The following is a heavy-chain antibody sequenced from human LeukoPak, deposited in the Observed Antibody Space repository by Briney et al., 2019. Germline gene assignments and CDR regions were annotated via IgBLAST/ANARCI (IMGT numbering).Heavy chain of an antibody. CDR1: GFTFSYYE. CDR3: ARRWLQFRGLAPFDY. D-gene: IGHD5-24*01. V-gene: IGHV3-21*06. Sequence: GGSLRLSCVASGFTFSYYEMNWVRQAPGKGLEWVSSISSSSSYIYYADSVKGRFTISRDNAKNSLYLQMNSLRAEDTAVYYCARRWLQFRGLAPFDYWGQGTLVTVSS. CDR2: ISSSSSYI. J-gene: IGHJ4*02.